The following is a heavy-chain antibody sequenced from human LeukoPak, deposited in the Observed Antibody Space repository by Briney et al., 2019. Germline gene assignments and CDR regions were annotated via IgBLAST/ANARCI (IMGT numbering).Heavy chain of an antibody. CDR2: IWYDGSKT. Sequence: GRSLRLSGAASGFTFTSYSMHWVRQAPGKGLEWVAAIWYDGSKTYYVDSVKDRFTISRDNSKNTLYLQMNSLRAGDTAVYYCARDVPDSGNYYPDASDIWGQGTMVTVSS. J-gene: IGHJ3*02. V-gene: IGHV3-33*01. CDR3: ARDVPDSGNYYPDASDI. D-gene: IGHD3-10*01. CDR1: GFTFTSYS.